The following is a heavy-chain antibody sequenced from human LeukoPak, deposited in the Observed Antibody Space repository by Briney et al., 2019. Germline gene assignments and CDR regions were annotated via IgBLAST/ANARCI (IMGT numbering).Heavy chain of an antibody. Sequence: SLRLSCTVSGFTFGAKATSWVRQLQGKVLEWVGFIRRKVYERTTEYAASVKGRFTISRDDSKSIAYLQMNSLKTEDTAVYYCTSSYCSSTSCSDRPSYYYYYYMDVWGKGTTVTVSS. CDR1: GFTFGAKA. CDR2: IRRKVYERTT. CDR3: TSSYCSSTSCSDRPSYYYYYYMDV. V-gene: IGHV3-49*04. J-gene: IGHJ6*03. D-gene: IGHD2-2*01.